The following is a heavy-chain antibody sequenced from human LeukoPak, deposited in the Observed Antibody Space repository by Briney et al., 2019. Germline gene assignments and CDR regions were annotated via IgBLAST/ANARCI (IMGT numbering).Heavy chain of an antibody. CDR1: GFTVSSNY. Sequence: GGSLRLSCAASGFTVSSNYMGWVRQAPGKGLKWVSVIYGDGSSYYADSVKGRFTISRDDSKNTLHHQMNSLRAEDTAVYYCARGEAVGYTVERLWWGQGTLVTVSS. V-gene: IGHV3-53*01. J-gene: IGHJ4*02. CDR3: ARGEAVGYTVERLW. CDR2: IYGDGSS. D-gene: IGHD5/OR15-5a*01.